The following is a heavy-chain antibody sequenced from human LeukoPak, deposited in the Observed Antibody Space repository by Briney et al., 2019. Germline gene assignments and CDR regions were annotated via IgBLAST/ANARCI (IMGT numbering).Heavy chain of an antibody. CDR3: ARYRAFDI. Sequence: SETLSLTCTVSGGSISSYYWSWIRRPPGKGLEWIGYIYNGDTNYNPSLKSRVTISVDTSKNQFSLKLSSVTAADTAVYYCARYRAFDIWGQGTMVTVSS. CDR1: GGSISSYY. CDR2: IYNGDT. V-gene: IGHV4-59*01. J-gene: IGHJ3*02.